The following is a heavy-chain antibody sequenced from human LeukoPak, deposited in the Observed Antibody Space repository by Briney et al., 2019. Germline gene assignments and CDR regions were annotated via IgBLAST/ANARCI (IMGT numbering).Heavy chain of an antibody. CDR1: GGSISSSSYY. D-gene: IGHD4-23*01. CDR2: IYYSGST. CDR3: ASSRWARIDY. J-gene: IGHJ4*02. Sequence: SETLSLTCTVSGGSISSSSYYWGWIRQPPGKGLEWIGSIYYSGSTYYNPSLKSRVTISVDTSKNQFSLKLSSVTAADTAVYYCASSRWARIDYWGQGTLVTVSS. V-gene: IGHV4-39*07.